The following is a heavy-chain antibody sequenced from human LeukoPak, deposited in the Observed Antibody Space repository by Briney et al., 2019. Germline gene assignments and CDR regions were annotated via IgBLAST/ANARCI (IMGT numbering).Heavy chain of an antibody. CDR3: ARGHCSSTSCYALSYYYGMDV. CDR1: GGTFSSYA. CDR2: IIPIFGTA. D-gene: IGHD2-2*01. J-gene: IGHJ6*02. V-gene: IGHV1-69*13. Sequence: SVKVSCKASGGTFSSYAISWVRQAPGQGLEWMGGIIPIFGTANYAQKFQGRVTITADESTSTAYMELSSLRSEDTAVYYCARGHCSSTSCYALSYYYGMDVWGQGTTVTVSS.